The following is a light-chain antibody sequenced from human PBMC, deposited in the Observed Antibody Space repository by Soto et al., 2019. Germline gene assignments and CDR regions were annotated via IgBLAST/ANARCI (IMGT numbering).Light chain of an antibody. CDR2: EVT. CDR1: SSDVGKYDL. Sequence: QSALTQPASVSGSPGQSITISCAGTSSDVGKYDLVSWYQQHPGKAPKLIIYEVTKRPSGVSNRFSGSKSGNAASLTISGLQTEDEADYYCCSYGLIRPYVFGPGTKATVL. V-gene: IGLV2-23*02. CDR3: CSYGLIRPYV. J-gene: IGLJ1*01.